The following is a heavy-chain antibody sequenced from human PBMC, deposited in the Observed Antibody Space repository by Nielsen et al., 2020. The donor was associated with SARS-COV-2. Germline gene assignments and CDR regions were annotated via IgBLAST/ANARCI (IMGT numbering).Heavy chain of an antibody. V-gene: IGHV3-30*03. D-gene: IGHD6-13*01. Sequence: GESLKISCAASGFTFSDYGIHWVRQAPGKGLEWMAIISRDASDTFYTDSVKGRFSISRDNSKNTVSLQMDSLRSEDTAVYYCAREDRTNWYGVDYWGQGTLVTVSS. CDR2: ISRDASDT. CDR3: AREDRTNWYGVDY. J-gene: IGHJ4*02. CDR1: GFTFSDYG.